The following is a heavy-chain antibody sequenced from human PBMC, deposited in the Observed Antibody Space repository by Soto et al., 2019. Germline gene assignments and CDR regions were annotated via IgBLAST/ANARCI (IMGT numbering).Heavy chain of an antibody. CDR1: GGSISSYY. J-gene: IGHJ6*02. CDR2: IYYSGST. CDR3: ARDTGTYALDV. Sequence: SETLSLTCTVSGGSISSYYWSWIRQPPGKGLEWIGYIYYSGSTNYNPSLKSRVTISVDTSKNQFSLKLSSVTAADTAVYYCARDTGTYALDVWGQGTTVTVS. V-gene: IGHV4-59*01. D-gene: IGHD1-1*01.